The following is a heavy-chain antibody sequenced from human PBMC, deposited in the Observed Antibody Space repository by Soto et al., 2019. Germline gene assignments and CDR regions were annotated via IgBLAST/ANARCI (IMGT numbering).Heavy chain of an antibody. Sequence: EVQLVESGGNVVRPGGSLRLSCAASGFTFDDYGMSWVRQVPGKGLEWVSGVNWNGDSTGYADSVKGRFTISRDNAKNSLYLQMNSLRPEDTALYYCARDPLYAYDSSGHLDHWGQGTLVTVSS. J-gene: IGHJ4*02. V-gene: IGHV3-20*04. CDR2: VNWNGDST. CDR3: ARDPLYAYDSSGHLDH. CDR1: GFTFDDYG. D-gene: IGHD3-22*01.